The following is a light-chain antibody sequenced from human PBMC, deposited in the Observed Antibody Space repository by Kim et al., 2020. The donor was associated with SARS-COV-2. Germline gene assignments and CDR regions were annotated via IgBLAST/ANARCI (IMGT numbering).Light chain of an antibody. J-gene: IGLJ2*01. V-gene: IGLV3-19*01. CDR3: NSRDSSGNFVV. CDR1: SLRSYY. Sequence: LGQTGRITCEGDSLRSYYASWYQQKPGQAPVLVIYGKNNRPSGIPDRFSGSSSGNTASLTITGAQAEDEADYYCNSRDSSGNFVVFGGGTQLTVL. CDR2: GKN.